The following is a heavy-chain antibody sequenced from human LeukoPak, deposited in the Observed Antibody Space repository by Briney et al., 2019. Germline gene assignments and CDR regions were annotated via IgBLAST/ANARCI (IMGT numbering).Heavy chain of an antibody. CDR3: TRFRHVAVAGTPHFDY. CDR1: GYTFTDYH. D-gene: IGHD6-19*01. Sequence: ASVKVSCKASGYTFTDYHIHWVRQAPGQGLEWMGWINPYSGGTNYAEKFHGRLTTTRDTSISTAFMELSGLRSDDTAVYYCTRFRHVAVAGTPHFDYWGQGALVTVSS. CDR2: INPYSGGT. V-gene: IGHV1-2*02. J-gene: IGHJ4*02.